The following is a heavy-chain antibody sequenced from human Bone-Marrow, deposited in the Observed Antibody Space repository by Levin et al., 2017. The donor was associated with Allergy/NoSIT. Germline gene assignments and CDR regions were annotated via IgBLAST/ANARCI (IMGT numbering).Heavy chain of an antibody. CDR3: ARRANCGGDCFAFDI. D-gene: IGHD2-21*02. CDR2: FMPLFGTA. J-gene: IGHJ3*02. CDR1: GVNFNNYG. V-gene: IGHV1-69*06. Sequence: GASVKVSCKASGVNFNNYGINWVRQAPGQGLEWMGGFMPLFGTADYGQKFQGRVTITADKSTTTSYMELSSLRSDDTAVYYCARRANCGGDCFAFDIWGQGTLVTVSS.